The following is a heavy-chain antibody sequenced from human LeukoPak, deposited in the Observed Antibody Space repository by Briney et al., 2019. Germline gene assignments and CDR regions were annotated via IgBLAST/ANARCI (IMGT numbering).Heavy chain of an antibody. Sequence: SGPTLVNPTQTLTLTCTFSGFSLTTSGVGVGWIRQPPGKALEWLALIYWDDDKRYSPSLKSRLTITKDTSKNEVVLTLTDMDPLDTATYFCARSSTPSFASWGRETLVTVSS. V-gene: IGHV2-5*02. CDR3: ARSSTPSFAS. CDR1: GFSLTTSGVG. J-gene: IGHJ4*02. CDR2: IYWDDDK.